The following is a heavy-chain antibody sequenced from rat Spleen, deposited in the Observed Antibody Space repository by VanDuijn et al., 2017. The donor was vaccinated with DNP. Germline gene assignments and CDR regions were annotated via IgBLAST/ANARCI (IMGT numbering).Heavy chain of an antibody. D-gene: IGHD1-1*01. CDR2: ISYDGSST. V-gene: IGHV5-7*01. CDR1: GFNFNDNW. J-gene: IGHJ3*01. Sequence: EVKLVESGGGLVQPGKSLKLSCAASGFNFNDNWMGWVRQAPKKGLEWVATISYDGSSTYYRDSVKGRFTISRDNAKSTLYLQMDSLRSEDTATYYCARHRYYSGEIDYWGQGTLVTVSS. CDR3: ARHRYYSGEIDY.